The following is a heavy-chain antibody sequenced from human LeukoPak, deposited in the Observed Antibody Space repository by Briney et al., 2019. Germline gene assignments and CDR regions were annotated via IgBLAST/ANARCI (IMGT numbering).Heavy chain of an antibody. V-gene: IGHV4-4*07. CDR1: GGSISSYY. D-gene: IGHD4-11*01. J-gene: IGHJ6*03. CDR3: ARELNVYSNRFWYYMDV. CDR2: IYTSGST. Sequence: SETLSLTCTVSGGSISSYYWSWIRQPAGKGLEWIGRIYTSGSTNYNPSLKSRVTMSVDTSKNQFSLKLSSVTAADTAVYYCARELNVYSNRFWYYMDVWGKGTTVTVSS.